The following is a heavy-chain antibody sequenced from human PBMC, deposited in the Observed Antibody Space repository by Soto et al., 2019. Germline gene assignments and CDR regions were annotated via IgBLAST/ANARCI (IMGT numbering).Heavy chain of an antibody. V-gene: IGHV1-69*06. CDR2: IIPIFGTA. Sequence: SVKVSCKASGGTFSSYAISWVRQAPGQGLEWMGGIIPIFGTANYAQKFQGRVTITADKSTSTAYMELSSLRSEDTAVYYCARLWFGDHVAASDIWGQGTMVTVSS. J-gene: IGHJ3*02. CDR3: ARLWFGDHVAASDI. CDR1: GGTFSSYA. D-gene: IGHD3-10*01.